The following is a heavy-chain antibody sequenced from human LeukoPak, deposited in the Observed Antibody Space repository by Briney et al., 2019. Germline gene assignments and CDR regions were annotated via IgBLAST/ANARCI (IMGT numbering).Heavy chain of an antibody. CDR1: GFTSSFYG. J-gene: IGHJ6*03. V-gene: IGHV3-23*01. CDR2: ISGSGGST. CDR3: ARAVLWFGELPPYYYYYYMDV. D-gene: IGHD3-10*01. Sequence: GGSLRLSCAAAGFTSSFYGMSWVRQAPGKGLEWVSGISGSGGSTSYADSVKGRFTISRDNSKNTLYLQMNSLRAEDTAVYYCARAVLWFGELPPYYYYYYMDVWGKGTTVTISS.